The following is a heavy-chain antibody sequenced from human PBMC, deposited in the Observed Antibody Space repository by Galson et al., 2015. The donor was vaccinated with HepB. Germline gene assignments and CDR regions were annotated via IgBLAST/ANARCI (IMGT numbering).Heavy chain of an antibody. CDR3: VRRKSGSSYPDSYYFDY. J-gene: IGHJ4*02. V-gene: IGHV7-4-1*02. Sequence: SVKVSCKASGYSFTTYNINWLRQAPGQGLEWMGWISANTGNPTYAQGFTGRFVFSLDTSISTVYLQISNLKAEDTAVYYCVRRKSGSSYPDSYYFDYRGQGSLVTVSS. D-gene: IGHD6-6*01. CDR1: GYSFTTYN. CDR2: ISANTGNP.